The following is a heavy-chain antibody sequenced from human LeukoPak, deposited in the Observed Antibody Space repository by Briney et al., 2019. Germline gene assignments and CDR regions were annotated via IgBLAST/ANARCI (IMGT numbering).Heavy chain of an antibody. CDR3: ARGPDY. Sequence: GGSLRLSCAASQFTFSSYWMSWVRQAPGKGLEWVANIKQDGSETYYVDSLKGRFTISRDNAKNSLYLQMNSLRAEDTAVYYCARGPDYWGQGTLVTVSS. CDR1: QFTFSSYW. J-gene: IGHJ4*02. V-gene: IGHV3-7*01. CDR2: IKQDGSET.